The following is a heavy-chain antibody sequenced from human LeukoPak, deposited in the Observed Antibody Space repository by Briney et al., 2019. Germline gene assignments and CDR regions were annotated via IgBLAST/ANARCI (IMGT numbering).Heavy chain of an antibody. J-gene: IGHJ4*02. V-gene: IGHV3-48*01. CDR1: GFSFSNHS. D-gene: IGHD3-3*01. Sequence: GGSLRLSCAASGFSFSNHSVNWVRQAPGKGLEWVSYISNSASAKYYAASVKGRFTISRDNGKNSLYLQMNSLRAEDTAVYYCARMSGSRLPGYWGQGTLVTVSS. CDR2: ISNSASAK. CDR3: ARMSGSRLPGY.